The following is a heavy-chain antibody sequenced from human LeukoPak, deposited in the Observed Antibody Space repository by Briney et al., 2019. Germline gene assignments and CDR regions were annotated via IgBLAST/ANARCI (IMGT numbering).Heavy chain of an antibody. CDR2: IYHSGST. J-gene: IGHJ4*02. D-gene: IGHD2-15*01. V-gene: IGHV4-38-2*02. CDR1: GYSISSGYY. CDR3: ARDVVVVVAATPDY. Sequence: PSETLSLTCTVSGYSISSGYYWGWIRQPPGKGLEWIGSIYHSGSTYYNPSLKSRVTILVDTSKNQFSLKLGSVTAADTAVYYCARDVVVVVAATPDYWGQGTLVTVSS.